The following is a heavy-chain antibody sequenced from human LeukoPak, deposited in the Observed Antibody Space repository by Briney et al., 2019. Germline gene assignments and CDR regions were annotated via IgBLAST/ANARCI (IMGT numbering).Heavy chain of an antibody. CDR3: ARGQYCSSTSCSIGSYWFDP. Sequence: ASVKVSCKASGYTFTSYDINWVRRATGQGLEWMGWMNPNSGSTGYAQKFQGRVTMTRNTSISTAYMELSSLRSKDTAVYYCARGQYCSSTSCSIGSYWFDPWGQGTLVTVSS. CDR2: MNPNSGST. D-gene: IGHD2-2*01. CDR1: GYTFTSYD. V-gene: IGHV1-8*01. J-gene: IGHJ5*02.